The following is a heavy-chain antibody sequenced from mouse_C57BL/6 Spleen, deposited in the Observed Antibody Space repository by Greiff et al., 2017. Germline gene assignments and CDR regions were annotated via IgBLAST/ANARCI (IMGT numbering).Heavy chain of an antibody. CDR2: IDPEDGET. V-gene: IGHV14-2*01. CDR3: ASICYGSSYFDY. J-gene: IGHJ2*01. CDR1: GFNIKDYY. Sequence: VQLQQSGAELVKPGASVKLSCTASGFNIKDYYMHWVKQRTEQGLEWIGRIDPEDGETKYAPKFQGKANITADTSANTAYLQHDSLTSEDTAVYSCASICYGSSYFDYWGQGTTLTVSS. D-gene: IGHD1-1*01.